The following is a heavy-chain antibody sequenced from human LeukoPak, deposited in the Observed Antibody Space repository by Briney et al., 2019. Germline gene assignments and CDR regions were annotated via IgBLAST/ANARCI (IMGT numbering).Heavy chain of an antibody. V-gene: IGHV3-11*04. CDR3: ARDGYNSHFDY. D-gene: IGHD5-24*01. CDR1: GFTFSDYY. CDR2: ISRSGSAI. J-gene: IGHJ4*02. Sequence: GRSLRLSCAASGFTFSDYYMSWIRQAPGKGLEWVSYISRSGSAIYYADSVKGRFTISRDNAKNSLYLQMNSLRAEDTAVYYCARDGYNSHFDYWGQGTLVTVSS.